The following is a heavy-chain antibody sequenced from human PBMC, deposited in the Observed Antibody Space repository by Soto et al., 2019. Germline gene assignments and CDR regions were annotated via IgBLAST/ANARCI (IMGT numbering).Heavy chain of an antibody. J-gene: IGHJ5*02. V-gene: IGHV4-30-2*03. CDR3: ARLVRQQLVLNWFDP. CDR1: GGSISSGGYS. CDR2: IYYSGST. Sequence: SETLSLTCAVSGGSISSGGYSWSWIRQPPGKGLEWIGYIYYSGSTYYNPSLKSRVTISVDTSKNQFSLKLSSVTAADTAVYYCARLVRQQLVLNWFDPWGQGTLVTVSS. D-gene: IGHD6-13*01.